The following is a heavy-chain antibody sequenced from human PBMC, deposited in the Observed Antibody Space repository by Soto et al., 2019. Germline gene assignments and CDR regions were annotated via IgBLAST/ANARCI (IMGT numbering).Heavy chain of an antibody. CDR3: ARHGRGYRYGHYDY. D-gene: IGHD5-18*01. V-gene: IGHV4-39*01. CDR1: GASVSSTSYY. Sequence: QLQLQESGPGLVKPSETLSLTCTVSGASVSSTSYYWGWIRQPPGKGLEWIGSVYYSGGTYYNPSLKSRVTISIDTSKNQFSLKLSSLTAAATALYYCARHGRGYRYGHYDYWGQGTLVTVSS. J-gene: IGHJ4*02. CDR2: VYYSGGT.